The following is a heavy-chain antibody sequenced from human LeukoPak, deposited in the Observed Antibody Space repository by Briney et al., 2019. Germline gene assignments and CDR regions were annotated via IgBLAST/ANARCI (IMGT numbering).Heavy chain of an antibody. Sequence: GGSLRLSCAASGFTFSSYGMHWVRQAPDKGLEWVAVISYDGSNKYYADSVKGRFTISRDNSKNTLYLQMNSLRAEDTAVYYCAKSGYHGSSGYNWGQGTLVTVSS. CDR2: ISYDGSNK. CDR1: GFTFSSYG. D-gene: IGHD3-22*01. CDR3: AKSGYHGSSGYN. V-gene: IGHV3-30*18. J-gene: IGHJ4*02.